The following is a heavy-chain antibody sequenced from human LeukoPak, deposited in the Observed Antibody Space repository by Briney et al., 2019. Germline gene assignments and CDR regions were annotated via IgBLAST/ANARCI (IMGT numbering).Heavy chain of an antibody. CDR3: AKGEGIAGWFYDY. CDR2: ISYGGDTT. CDR1: GTTYG. Sequence: GGSLRLSCVASGTTYGMSTVRQSPGQGLKWVSDISYGGDTTYYVDSVKGRFTIYRDNSKNTLYLEMNSLRAEDTGVYYCAKGEGIAGWFYDYWGQGDLVTVSS. D-gene: IGHD6-19*01. V-gene: IGHV3-23*01. J-gene: IGHJ4*02.